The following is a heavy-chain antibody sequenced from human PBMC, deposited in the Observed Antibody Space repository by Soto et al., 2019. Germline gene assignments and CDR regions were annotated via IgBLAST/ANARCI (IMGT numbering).Heavy chain of an antibody. V-gene: IGHV5-51*01. Sequence: HGESLKISCKGSGYSFTSYWIGWVRQMPGKGLEWMGIIYPGDSDTRYSPSFQGQVTISADKSISTAYLQWSSLKASDTAMYYCARRSGGAGYYYGMDVWGQGTTVTVSS. CDR1: GYSFTSYW. J-gene: IGHJ6*02. D-gene: IGHD3-10*01. CDR3: ARRSGGAGYYYGMDV. CDR2: IYPGDSDT.